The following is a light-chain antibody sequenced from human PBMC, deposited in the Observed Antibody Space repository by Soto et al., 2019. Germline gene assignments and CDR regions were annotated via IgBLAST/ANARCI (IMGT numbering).Light chain of an antibody. CDR3: QSYDSSLNVVV. V-gene: IGLV1-40*01. J-gene: IGLJ2*01. CDR1: SSNIGAGYD. CDR2: GNN. Sequence: QPVLTQPPSVSGAPGQRVTISCTGSSSNIGAGYDVHWYQQLPGTAPKLLIYGNNNRPSGVPDRFSVSKSGTSASLAITGLQAEDEADYYCQSYDSSLNVVVFGGGTQLTVL.